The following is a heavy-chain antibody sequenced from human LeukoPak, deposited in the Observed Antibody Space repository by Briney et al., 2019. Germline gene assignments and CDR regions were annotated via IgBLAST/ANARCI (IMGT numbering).Heavy chain of an antibody. CDR1: GGTFRSYA. CDR2: IIPILGIA. D-gene: IGHD4-17*01. V-gene: IGHV1-69*04. CDR3: ARDLTTVTTPSGNY. Sequence: GASVKFSCKACGGTFRSYAISWARQAPGQGLEWMGRIIPILGIANYAQKFQGRVTITAYKSTSTAYMELSSLRSEDTAVYYCARDLTTVTTPSGNYWGQGTLVTVSS. J-gene: IGHJ4*02.